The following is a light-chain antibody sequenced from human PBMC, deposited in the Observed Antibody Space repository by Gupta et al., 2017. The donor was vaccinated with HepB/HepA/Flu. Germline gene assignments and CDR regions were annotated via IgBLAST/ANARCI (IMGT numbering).Light chain of an antibody. V-gene: IGKV3-20*01. CDR2: SAS. CDR3: QQYGSSSYT. Sequence: LTQSPGTLSLSPGERATLSCRASQSVSSNYLAWYQQKPGQAPRLLISSASTRATGIPDRFSGSGSGTDFTLTISRLEPEDFAVYYCQQYGSSSYTFGQWTKLEIK. CDR1: QSVSSNY. J-gene: IGKJ2*01.